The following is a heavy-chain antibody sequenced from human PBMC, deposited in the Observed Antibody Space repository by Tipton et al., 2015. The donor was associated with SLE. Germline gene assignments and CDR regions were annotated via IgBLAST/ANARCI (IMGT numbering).Heavy chain of an antibody. V-gene: IGHV3-23*01. Sequence: SLRLSCAASGFTFSSYAMSWVRQAPGKGLEWVSAISGSGGSTYYADSVKGRFTISRDNAKNSLYLQMNSLRAEDTAVYYCARASAAAGHVDYWGQGTLVTVSS. J-gene: IGHJ4*02. CDR2: ISGSGGST. D-gene: IGHD6-13*01. CDR3: ARASAAAGHVDY. CDR1: GFTFSSYA.